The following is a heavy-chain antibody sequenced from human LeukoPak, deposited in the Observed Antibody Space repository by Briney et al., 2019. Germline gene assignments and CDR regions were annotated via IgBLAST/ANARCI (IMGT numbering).Heavy chain of an antibody. CDR2: ISSSSSYI. J-gene: IGHJ5*02. CDR1: GFTFSGYS. CDR3: ARGWIQPPLGWFDP. D-gene: IGHD5-18*01. Sequence: PGGSLRLSCAASGFTFSGYSMNWVRQAPGKGLEWVSSISSSSSYIYYADSVKGRFTISRDNAKNSLYLQMNSLRAEDTAVYYCARGWIQPPLGWFDPWGQGTLVTVSS. V-gene: IGHV3-21*06.